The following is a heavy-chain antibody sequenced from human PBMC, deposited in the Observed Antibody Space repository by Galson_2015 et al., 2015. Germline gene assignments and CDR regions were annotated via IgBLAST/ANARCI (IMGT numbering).Heavy chain of an antibody. CDR1: GFTVSSNY. CDR3: ASGTRYCSGGSCSYWFDP. Sequence: SLRLSCAASGFTVSSNYMSWVRQAPGKGLEWVSVIYSGGSTYYADSVKGRFTISRDNSKNTLYLQMNSLRAEDTAVYYCASGTRYCSGGSCSYWFDPWGQGTLVTVSS. CDR2: IYSGGST. J-gene: IGHJ5*02. V-gene: IGHV3-66*02. D-gene: IGHD2-15*01.